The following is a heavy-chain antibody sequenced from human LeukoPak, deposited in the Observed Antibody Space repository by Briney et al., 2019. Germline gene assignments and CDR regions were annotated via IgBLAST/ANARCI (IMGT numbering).Heavy chain of an antibody. J-gene: IGHJ4*02. D-gene: IGHD1-26*01. CDR3: ARLGVSGSHIDY. V-gene: IGHV3-23*01. CDR1: GFTFSSYG. Sequence: PGGSLRLSCAASGFTFSSYGMSWVRQAPGKGLEWVSAISGSGGSTYYADSVKGRFTISRDNSKNTLYLQMNSLRAEDTAVYYCARLGVSGSHIDYWGQGTLVTVSS. CDR2: ISGSGGST.